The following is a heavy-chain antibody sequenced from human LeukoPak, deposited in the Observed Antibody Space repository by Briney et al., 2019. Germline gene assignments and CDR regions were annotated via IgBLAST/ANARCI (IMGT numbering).Heavy chain of an antibody. J-gene: IGHJ4*02. Sequence: GGSLRLSCAASGFTFSSYSMNWVRQAPGKGLEWVSSISSSSSYIYYADSVKGRFTISRDNAKNSLYLQMNSLRAEDTAVYYCAREREITGTGDYWGQGTLVTVSS. CDR1: GFTFSSYS. CDR3: AREREITGTGDY. CDR2: ISSSSSYI. D-gene: IGHD1-20*01. V-gene: IGHV3-21*01.